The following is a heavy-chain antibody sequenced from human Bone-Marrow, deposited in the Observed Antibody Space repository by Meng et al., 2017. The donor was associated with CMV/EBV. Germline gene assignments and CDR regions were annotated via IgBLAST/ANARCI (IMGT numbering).Heavy chain of an antibody. J-gene: IGHJ4*02. CDR1: GFTVSSNY. V-gene: IGHV3-11*01. D-gene: IGHD3-16*01. Sequence: GGSLRLSCAASGFTVSSNYMSWVRQAPGKGLEWVSYISSSGSSIYHADSVKGRFTISRDNAKNSLYLQMNSLRAGDAAVYYCARSRRDGGDLDYWGQGTLVTVSS. CDR3: ARSRRDGGDLDY. CDR2: ISSSGSSI.